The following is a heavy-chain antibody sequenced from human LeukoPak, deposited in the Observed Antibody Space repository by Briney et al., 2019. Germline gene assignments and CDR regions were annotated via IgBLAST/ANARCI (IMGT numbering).Heavy chain of an antibody. J-gene: IGHJ4*02. CDR3: AKDRDFDY. Sequence: PGRSLRLSRVVSGFTFDDYVMHWVRQGPGKGLEWVSGISWNSGSIGYADSVKGRFIISRDNAKNSLYLQMNSLRAEDTALYYCAKDRDFDYWGQGTLVTVSS. V-gene: IGHV3-9*01. CDR2: ISWNSGSI. CDR1: GFTFDDYV.